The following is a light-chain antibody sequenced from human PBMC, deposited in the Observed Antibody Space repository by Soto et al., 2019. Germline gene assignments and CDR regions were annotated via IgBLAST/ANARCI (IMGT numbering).Light chain of an antibody. J-gene: IGKJ5*01. CDR3: QQVNSYPQT. V-gene: IGKV1-17*01. CDR1: QDIKHD. Sequence: IQRTQKQSSLSAYIGDRVTITCRASQDIKHDLGWYQQKPGKAPKLLIYAAFTLHSGVPARFSGSRSGTDFTLTISSLQPEDFATYYCQQVNSYPQTFGQGTRLEI. CDR2: AAF.